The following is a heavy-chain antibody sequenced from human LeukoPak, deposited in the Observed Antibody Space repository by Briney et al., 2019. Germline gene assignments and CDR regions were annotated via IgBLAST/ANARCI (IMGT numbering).Heavy chain of an antibody. CDR3: ARQSSPSYYDFWSGYAYNWFDP. CDR2: IYPGDSDT. J-gene: IGHJ5*02. D-gene: IGHD3-3*01. CDR1: GYSFTSYW. V-gene: IGHV5-51*01. Sequence: GESLKISCKDSGYSFTSYWIGWVRQMPGKGLEWMGIIYPGDSDTRYSPSFQGQVTISADKSISTAYLQWSSLKASDTAMYYRARQSSPSYYDFWSGYAYNWFDPWGQGTLVTVSS.